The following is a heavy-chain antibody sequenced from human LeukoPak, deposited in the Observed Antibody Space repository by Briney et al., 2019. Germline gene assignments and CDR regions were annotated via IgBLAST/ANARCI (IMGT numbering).Heavy chain of an antibody. CDR3: ARDVVVVATTVAFDI. Sequence: PGGSLRLSCAASGFTFSSYWMSWVRQAPGKGLEWVANIKQDGSEKYYVDSVKGRFAISRDNAKNSLYLQMNSLRAEDTAVYYCARDVVVVATTVAFDIWGQGTMVTVSS. CDR2: IKQDGSEK. J-gene: IGHJ3*02. CDR1: GFTFSSYW. D-gene: IGHD2-15*01. V-gene: IGHV3-7*01.